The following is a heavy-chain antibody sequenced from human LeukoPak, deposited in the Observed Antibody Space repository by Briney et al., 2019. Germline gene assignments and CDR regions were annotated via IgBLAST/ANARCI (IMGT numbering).Heavy chain of an antibody. CDR1: GYTLTELP. CDR3: ATDLGLQNDY. J-gene: IGHJ4*02. CDR2: FDPEDGET. Sequence: ASVKVSCKVSGYTLTELPMHWVQQAPGKGLEWMGGFDPEDGETIYAQKFRGRVTMTEDTSTDTAYMELSSLRSEDTAVYYCATDLGLQNDYWGQGTLVTVSS. V-gene: IGHV1-24*01.